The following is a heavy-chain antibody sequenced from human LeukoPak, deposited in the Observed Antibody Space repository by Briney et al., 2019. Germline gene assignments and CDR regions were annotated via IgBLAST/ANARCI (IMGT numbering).Heavy chain of an antibody. V-gene: IGHV3-21*01. Sequence: GGSLRLSCAASGFTFSSYSMNWVRQAPGKGLEWVSSISSSSSYIYYADSVKGRFTISRDNAKNSLYLQMNSLRAEDTAVYYCARDGDSSGYYSTLDYWGQGTLVTVSS. D-gene: IGHD3-22*01. CDR1: GFTFSSYS. CDR2: ISSSSSYI. J-gene: IGHJ4*02. CDR3: ARDGDSSGYYSTLDY.